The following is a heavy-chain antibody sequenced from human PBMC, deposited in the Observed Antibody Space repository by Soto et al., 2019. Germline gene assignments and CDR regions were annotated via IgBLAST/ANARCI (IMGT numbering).Heavy chain of an antibody. CDR1: GGTISSCDYY. V-gene: IGHV4-30-4*01. Sequence: SETLYLTCTVSGGTISSCDYYGTWIRQPPGKGLEWIGYIYYSGSTNYNPSLKSRVTISVDTSKNQFSLKLSSVTAADTAVYYCDRVRGRLLGFAPWGQGTLVTVSS. J-gene: IGHJ5*02. CDR2: IYYSGST. CDR3: DRVRGRLLGFAP. D-gene: IGHD2-15*01.